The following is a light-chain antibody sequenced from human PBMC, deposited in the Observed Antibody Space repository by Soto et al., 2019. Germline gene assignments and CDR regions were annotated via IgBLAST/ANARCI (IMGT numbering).Light chain of an antibody. Sequence: QSALTQPPSASGSPGQSVTISCTGTSGDVGAYKYVSWYQQHPGKAPKLMIYDVSKRPSGVPDRFSGSKSGKTASLTVSGLQSEDEADYYCSAYVGSNAVVFGGGTKLTVL. J-gene: IGLJ2*01. V-gene: IGLV2-8*01. CDR2: DVS. CDR3: SAYVGSNAVV. CDR1: SGDVGAYKY.